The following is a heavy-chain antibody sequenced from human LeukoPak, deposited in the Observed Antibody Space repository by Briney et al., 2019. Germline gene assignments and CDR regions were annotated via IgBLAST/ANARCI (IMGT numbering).Heavy chain of an antibody. D-gene: IGHD3-10*02. V-gene: IGHV3-74*01. J-gene: IGHJ2*01. CDR3: AGSLFSNWYFEL. CDR1: GFTFSSYW. CDR2: INSDGSST. Sequence: QPGGSLRLSCATSGFTFSSYWMYWVRQAPGKGLVWVSRINSDGSSTSYADSVKGRFTISRNNAKNTLYVQMNSLRAEDTAVYYCAGSLFSNWYFELWGRGTLVTVSS.